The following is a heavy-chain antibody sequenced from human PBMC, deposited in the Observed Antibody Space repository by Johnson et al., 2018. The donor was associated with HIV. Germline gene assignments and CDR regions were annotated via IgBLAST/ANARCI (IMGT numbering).Heavy chain of an antibody. CDR1: GFTFSNYG. D-gene: IGHD2-21*01. Sequence: QVQLVESGGGVVQPGGSLRLSCAASGFTFSNYGMHWVRQAPGKGLEWVAFIRYDGSNQYYAASVKGRFTISRNNVQNSMLLQMNSLRADDTAVYFCVRRMVVGYVAFDIWGQGTMVSVSS. CDR3: VRRMVVGYVAFDI. J-gene: IGHJ3*02. V-gene: IGHV3-30*02. CDR2: IRYDGSNQ.